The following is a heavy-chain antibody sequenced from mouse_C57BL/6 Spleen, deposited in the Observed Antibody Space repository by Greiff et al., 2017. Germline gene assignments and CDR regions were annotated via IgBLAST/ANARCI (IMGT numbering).Heavy chain of an antibody. CDR3: VRGSSYAMDD. D-gene: IGHD1-1*01. Sequence: EVMLVESGGGLVQPKGSLKLSCAASGFSFNTYAMNWVRQAPGRGLEGAARLRSQSNNYATYYADSVKDRFTISRDDSESMLYLQMNNLKTEDTAMYYCVRGSSYAMDDWGQGTSVTVSS. V-gene: IGHV10-1*01. CDR2: LRSQSNNYAT. J-gene: IGHJ4*01. CDR1: GFSFNTYA.